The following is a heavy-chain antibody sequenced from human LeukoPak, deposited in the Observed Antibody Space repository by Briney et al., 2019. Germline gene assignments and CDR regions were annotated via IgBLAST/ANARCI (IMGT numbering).Heavy chain of an antibody. J-gene: IGHJ5*02. CDR2: INHSGST. CDR1: SGSFSGYF. Sequence: SETLSLTCAVYSGSFSGYFWSWIRQPPGKGLEWIGEINHSGSTNYNPSLKSRVTISVDTSKNQFSLKMSSVTAADTAVYYCARAYSSSWYWDWFDPWGQGTLVTVSS. D-gene: IGHD6-13*01. V-gene: IGHV4-34*01. CDR3: ARAYSSSWYWDWFDP.